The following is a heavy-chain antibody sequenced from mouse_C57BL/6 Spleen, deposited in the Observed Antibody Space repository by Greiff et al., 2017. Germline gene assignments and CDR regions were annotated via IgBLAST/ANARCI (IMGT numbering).Heavy chain of an antibody. CDR1: GYTFTSYW. CDR3: AIGKIEY. Sequence: QVQLKQPGAELVKPGASVKVSCKASGYTFTSYWMHWVKQRPGQGLEWIGRIHPSDSDTNYNQKFKGKATLTVEKSSSTAYMQLSSLTSEDSAVYYCAIGKIEYWGQGTNLTVSS. V-gene: IGHV1-74*01. CDR2: IHPSDSDT. J-gene: IGHJ2*01.